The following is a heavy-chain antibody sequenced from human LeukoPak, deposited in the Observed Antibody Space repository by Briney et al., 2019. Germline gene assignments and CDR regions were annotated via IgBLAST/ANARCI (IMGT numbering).Heavy chain of an antibody. CDR2: INAYNGNT. D-gene: IGHD6-13*01. J-gene: IGHJ4*02. CDR1: GYTFSSYG. CDR3: ARDGGSSTLDY. Sequence: ASVTVSCNASGYTFSSYGISWVRQAPGQGLEWMGWINAYNGNTNYAQKPQGRVTMTTDTSTSTDYMELRSLRSDDTAVYYCARDGGSSTLDYWGQGTLVTVSS. V-gene: IGHV1-18*01.